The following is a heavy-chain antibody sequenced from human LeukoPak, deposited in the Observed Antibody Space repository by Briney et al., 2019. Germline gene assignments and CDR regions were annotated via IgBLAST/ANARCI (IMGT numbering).Heavy chain of an antibody. D-gene: IGHD5-12*01. V-gene: IGHV1-2*02. CDR3: AKNPYEYYFDY. CDR2: INPNSGDT. CDR1: GYTFTGYY. J-gene: IGHJ4*02. Sequence: ASVKVSCKASGYTFTGYYMHWVRQAPGQGLEWMGWINPNSGDTNYAQKFQGRVTMTMDTSINTAYMELSRLRTDDTAVYYCAKNPYEYYFDYWGQETLVTVSS.